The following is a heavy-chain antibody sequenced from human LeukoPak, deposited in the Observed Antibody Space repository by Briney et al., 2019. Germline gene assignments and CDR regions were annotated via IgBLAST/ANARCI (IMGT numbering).Heavy chain of an antibody. Sequence: SETLSLTCAVYGGSFSGYYGSWIRQPPGKGLEWIGEINHSGSTNYNPSLKSRVPISVDTSKNQFSLTLSSVTAADSAVSYCARGSSYDSSGYYAFDIWGQGTMVTVSS. D-gene: IGHD3-22*01. CDR1: GGSFSGYY. CDR3: ARGSSYDSSGYYAFDI. J-gene: IGHJ3*02. V-gene: IGHV4-34*01. CDR2: INHSGST.